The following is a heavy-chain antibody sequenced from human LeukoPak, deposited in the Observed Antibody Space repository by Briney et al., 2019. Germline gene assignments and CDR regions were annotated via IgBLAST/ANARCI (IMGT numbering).Heavy chain of an antibody. Sequence: SETLSLTCTVSGGSISSYYWSWIRQPPGKGLEWIGYMYYSGSTNYNPSTNYNPSLKSRVTISVDTSKNQFSLKLSSVTAADTAVYYCARDVGATPGYFDYWGQGTLVTVSS. V-gene: IGHV4-59*01. J-gene: IGHJ4*02. D-gene: IGHD1-26*01. CDR1: GGSISSYY. CDR3: ARDVGATPGYFDY. CDR2: MYYSGST.